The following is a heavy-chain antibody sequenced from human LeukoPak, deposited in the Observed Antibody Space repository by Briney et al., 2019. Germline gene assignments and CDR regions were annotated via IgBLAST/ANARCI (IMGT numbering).Heavy chain of an antibody. D-gene: IGHD6-19*01. V-gene: IGHV4-34*01. CDR2: INHSGST. J-gene: IGHJ6*03. CDR1: GGSFSGYY. Sequence: SETLSLTCAVYGGSFSGYYWSWIRQPPGKGLEWIGEINHSGSTNYNPSLKSRVTISVDTSKNQFSLKLSSVTAADTAVYYCARVGYSSGWYYGGANYYYYMDVWGKGTTVTVSS. CDR3: ARVGYSSGWYYGGANYYYYMDV.